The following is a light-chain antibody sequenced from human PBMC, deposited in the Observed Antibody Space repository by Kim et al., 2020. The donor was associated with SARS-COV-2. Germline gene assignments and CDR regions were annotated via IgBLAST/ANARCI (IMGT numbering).Light chain of an antibody. CDR3: QQYGSSPWT. J-gene: IGKJ1*01. V-gene: IGKV3-20*01. CDR1: QSVRNSY. Sequence: EIVLTQSPGTLSLSPGERATLSCRASQSVRNSYLAWYQQKPGQTPRVLMYGAANRAAGIPDRFSGSGSGTDFTLTIRSLEAEDFAVYYCQQYGSSPWTFGQGTKVDIK. CDR2: GAA.